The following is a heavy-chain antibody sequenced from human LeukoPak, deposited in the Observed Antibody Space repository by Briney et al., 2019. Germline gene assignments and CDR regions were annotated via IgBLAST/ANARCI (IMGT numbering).Heavy chain of an antibody. CDR2: INQDGSEK. CDR3: ARDRFGWESYHYAFDY. Sequence: GGSLRLSCAASGFTFRRFWMNWVRQAPGMGLEWVANINQDGSEKNYVDSVKGRFTISRDNAKNSLYLQMNSLRAEDTAVYYCARDRFGWESYHYAFDYRGQGTLFTVSS. J-gene: IGHJ4*02. D-gene: IGHD1-26*01. V-gene: IGHV3-7*01. CDR1: GFTFRRFW.